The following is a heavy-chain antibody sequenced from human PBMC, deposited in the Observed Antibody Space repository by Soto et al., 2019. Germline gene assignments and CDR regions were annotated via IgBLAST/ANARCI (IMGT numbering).Heavy chain of an antibody. Sequence: QVQLVQAGAEVKKPGASLKVSCKASGYTFTIYGISWVRQAPGQGLEGMGWSNAYNGNTNYAQKLQGRVTMTTDTSTSPAYMALRSMSSDDTAVYYCARVLPPFDSWRPGTLVTVSS. CDR3: ARVLPPFDS. V-gene: IGHV1-18*01. CDR1: GYTFTIYG. CDR2: SNAYNGNT. J-gene: IGHJ5*01.